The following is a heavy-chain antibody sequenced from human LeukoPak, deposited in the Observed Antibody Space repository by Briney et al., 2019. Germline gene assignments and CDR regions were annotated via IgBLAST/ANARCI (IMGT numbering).Heavy chain of an antibody. Sequence: AGGSLRLSCAASGFTFSSYGMSWVRQAPGKGLEWVSAISGSGGSTYYADSVKGRFTISRDNAKNFLYLQMNSLRAEDTALYYCAKHAGAGYYFYMDVWGKGTTVTISS. CDR2: ISGSGGST. CDR1: GFTFSSYG. D-gene: IGHD1-26*01. CDR3: AKHAGAGYYFYMDV. J-gene: IGHJ6*03. V-gene: IGHV3-23*01.